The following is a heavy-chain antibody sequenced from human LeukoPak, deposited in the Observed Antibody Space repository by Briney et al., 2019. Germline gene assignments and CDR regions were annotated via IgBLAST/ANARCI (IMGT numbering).Heavy chain of an antibody. CDR3: AKDRTVTKDYYYYYMDV. CDR2: ISGSGGST. V-gene: IGHV3-23*01. Sequence: GGSLRLSCAASGFTFTNYWMSWVRQAPGKGLEWVSAISGSGGSTYYADSVKGRFTISRDNSKNTLYLQMNSLRAEDTAVYYCAKDRTVTKDYYYYYMDVWGKGTTVTISS. J-gene: IGHJ6*03. CDR1: GFTFTNYW. D-gene: IGHD4-17*01.